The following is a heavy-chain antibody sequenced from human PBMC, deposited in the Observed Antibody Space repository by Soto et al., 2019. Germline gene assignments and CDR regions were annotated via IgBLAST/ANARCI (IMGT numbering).Heavy chain of an antibody. CDR2: VNANGRAP. J-gene: IGHJ4*01. V-gene: IGHV3-23*01. Sequence: EVQLLESGGDLIQPGGSLRLSCAASGFSFSNYAMSWVRQAPGKGLEWIGYVNANGRAPLYAAAVKDRFTISRDNSNNFFYLQMHGLRVEDTAVYYCAKDHQPDNLWPFDHWGRGTLVTVSS. D-gene: IGHD3-16*01. CDR3: AKDHQPDNLWPFDH. CDR1: GFSFSNYA.